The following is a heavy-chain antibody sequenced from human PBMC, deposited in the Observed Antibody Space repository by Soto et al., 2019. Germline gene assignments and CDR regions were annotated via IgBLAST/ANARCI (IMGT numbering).Heavy chain of an antibody. J-gene: IGHJ6*02. V-gene: IGHV4-31*03. Sequence: QVQLQESGPGLVKPSQTLSLTCTVSGGSISSGGYYWSWIRQHPGKGLEWIGYIYYSGSTYYNPSLKSRVTISGDTSKNQFSLKLSSVTAADTAVYYCARLGGDWGYYYGMDVWGQGTTVTVSS. D-gene: IGHD2-21*02. CDR3: ARLGGDWGYYYGMDV. CDR1: GGSISSGGYY. CDR2: IYYSGST.